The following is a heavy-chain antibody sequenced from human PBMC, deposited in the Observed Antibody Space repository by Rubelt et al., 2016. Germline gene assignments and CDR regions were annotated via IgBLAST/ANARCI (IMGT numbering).Heavy chain of an antibody. D-gene: IGHD3-22*01. Sequence: QVQLVQSGAEVKKPGSSVKVSCKASGGTFSSYAISWVRQAPGQGLEWMGGIIPILGIANYAQKFQGRGTITADKSTSTAYMELSSLRSEDTTVYYCARDSSGYLLLDYWGQGTLVTVSS. J-gene: IGHJ4*02. CDR1: GGTFSSYA. CDR3: ARDSSGYLLLDY. CDR2: IIPILGIA. V-gene: IGHV1-69*10.